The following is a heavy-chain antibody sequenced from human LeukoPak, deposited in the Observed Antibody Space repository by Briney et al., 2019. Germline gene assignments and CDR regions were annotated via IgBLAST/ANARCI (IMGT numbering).Heavy chain of an antibody. J-gene: IGHJ3*02. V-gene: IGHV3-23*01. CDR3: AKAGVTTVWDAFPI. CDR2: ITSGGNT. D-gene: IGHD4-17*01. CDR1: GFTFSNYA. Sequence: GGSLRLSCAASGFTFSNYAMSWVRQAPGKGLEWVSGITSGGNTYYADPVKSRGTISRDNSKNTLYLQMNSLRVEDTAIYYCAKAGVTTVWDAFPIWGQGTTVTVSS.